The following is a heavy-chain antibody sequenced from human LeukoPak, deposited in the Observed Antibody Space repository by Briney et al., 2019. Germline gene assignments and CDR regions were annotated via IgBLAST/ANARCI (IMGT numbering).Heavy chain of an antibody. CDR3: ARAHSRLGKLSSPLP. J-gene: IGHJ1*01. D-gene: IGHD3-16*02. CDR2: INTNTGNP. Sequence: ASVKVSCKTSGYPFTTYAMNWVRQAPGQGLEWMGWINTNTGNPAYAQGFTGRFVFSLDTSVSTAYLQISSLKAEDTAVYYCARAHSRLGKLSSPLPWGQGTLVMVSS. CDR1: GYPFTTYA. V-gene: IGHV7-4-1*02.